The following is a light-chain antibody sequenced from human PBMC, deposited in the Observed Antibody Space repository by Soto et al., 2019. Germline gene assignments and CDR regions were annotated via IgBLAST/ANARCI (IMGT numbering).Light chain of an antibody. CDR2: KAS. Sequence: DIQLTQSPSTLSASVGDRVTITCRASQSINGWLAWYQQKPGQAPNLLIYKASTLESGVPSRFSGSGSGTEFTLTVISLQPDDFATYYCHQYHNFPRTFGQVTKVDIK. V-gene: IGKV1-5*03. CDR1: QSINGW. J-gene: IGKJ1*01. CDR3: HQYHNFPRT.